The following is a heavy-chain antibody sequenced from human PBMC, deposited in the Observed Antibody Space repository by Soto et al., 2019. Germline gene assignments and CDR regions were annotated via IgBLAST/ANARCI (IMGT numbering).Heavy chain of an antibody. CDR3: AKVGCSSTSCHPRTYYFDY. Sequence: GGSLRLSCAASGFTFSSYAMSWVRQAPGKGLEWVSAISGSGGSTYYADSVKGRFTISRDNSKNTLYLQMNSLRAEDTAVYYCAKVGCSSTSCHPRTYYFDYWGQGTLVTVSS. CDR2: ISGSGGST. V-gene: IGHV3-23*01. D-gene: IGHD2-2*01. CDR1: GFTFSSYA. J-gene: IGHJ4*02.